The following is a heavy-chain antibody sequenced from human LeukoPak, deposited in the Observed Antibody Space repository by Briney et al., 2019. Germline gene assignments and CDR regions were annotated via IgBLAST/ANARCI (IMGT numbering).Heavy chain of an antibody. V-gene: IGHV1-18*01. J-gene: IGHJ4*02. D-gene: IGHD3-3*01. CDR1: GYTFTSYG. CDR3: ARDKAYYDFWSGYRALTQPFDY. CDR2: ISAYNGNT. Sequence: ASVKVSCKASGYTFTSYGISWVRQAPGQGLEWMGWISAYNGNTNYAQKLQGRVTMTTDTSTSTAYMELRSLRSDDTAVYYCARDKAYYDFWSGYRALTQPFDYWGQGTLVTVSS.